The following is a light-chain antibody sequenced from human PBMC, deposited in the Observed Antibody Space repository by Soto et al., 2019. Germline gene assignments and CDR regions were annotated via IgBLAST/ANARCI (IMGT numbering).Light chain of an antibody. CDR1: SSDVGRYNY. V-gene: IGLV2-23*02. Sequence: QSVLAQPASVSGSRGQSITISCTGTSSDVGRYNYVSWFQQHPGKVPKLIIYDVSNRPSGVSNRFSGSKSGNTASLTISGLQAEDEADYYCCSYAGSSTLVFGTGTKVTV. CDR2: DVS. CDR3: CSYAGSSTLV. J-gene: IGLJ1*01.